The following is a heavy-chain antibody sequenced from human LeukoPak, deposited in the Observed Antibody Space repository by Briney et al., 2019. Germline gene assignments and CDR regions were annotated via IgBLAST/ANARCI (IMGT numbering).Heavy chain of an antibody. J-gene: IGHJ5*02. CDR1: GGTFSSYA. CDR3: ARADRPTIFGVVAYNWFDP. Sequence: SVKVSCKASGGTFSSYAISWVRQAPGQGLEWMGGIIPIFGTANYAQKFQGRVTITSDASTSTAYMELSSLRSEDTAVYYCARADRPTIFGVVAYNWFDPWGQGTLVTVSS. CDR2: IIPIFGTA. D-gene: IGHD3-3*01. V-gene: IGHV1-69*13.